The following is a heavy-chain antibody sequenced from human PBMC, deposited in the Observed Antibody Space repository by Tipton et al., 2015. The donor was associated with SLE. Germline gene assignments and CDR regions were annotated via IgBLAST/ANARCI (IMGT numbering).Heavy chain of an antibody. CDR2: ISSSSSYI. Sequence: SLRLSCAASGFTFSSYAMSWVRQAPGKGLEWVSSISSSSSYIYYADSVKGRFTISRDNSKNTLYLQINSLRAEDTAVYYCARDYAYFDYWGQGTLVTVSS. CDR3: ARDYAYFDY. D-gene: IGHD3-16*01. V-gene: IGHV3-21*04. J-gene: IGHJ4*02. CDR1: GFTFSSYA.